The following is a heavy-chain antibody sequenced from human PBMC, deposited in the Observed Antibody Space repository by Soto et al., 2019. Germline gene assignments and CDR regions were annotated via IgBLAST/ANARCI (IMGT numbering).Heavy chain of an antibody. Sequence: HPGGSLRLSCAASGFTFSSYAMSWVRQAPGKGLEWVSAISGSGGSTYYADSVKGRFTISRDNSKNTLYLQMNSLRAEDTAVYYCAKDARVTLTPECYFDYWGQGTLVTVSS. CDR2: ISGSGGST. CDR3: AKDARVTLTPECYFDY. CDR1: GFTFSSYA. D-gene: IGHD3-16*01. V-gene: IGHV3-23*01. J-gene: IGHJ4*02.